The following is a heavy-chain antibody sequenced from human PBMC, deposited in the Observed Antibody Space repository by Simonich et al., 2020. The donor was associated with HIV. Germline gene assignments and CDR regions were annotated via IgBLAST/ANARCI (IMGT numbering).Heavy chain of an antibody. CDR3: VTDKGYCSGGSCYQDAFDI. CDR2: IYPGDSDT. D-gene: IGHD2-15*01. V-gene: IGHV5-51*03. CDR1: GYSFTSYW. Sequence: EVQLVQTGAEVKKPGESLKISCKGSGYSFTSYWIGWVGQMPGKGLEWMGIIYPGDSDTRYRPSFQGQVTISADKSISTAYLQWSSLKASDTAMYYCVTDKGYCSGGSCYQDAFDIWGQGTMVTVSS. J-gene: IGHJ3*02.